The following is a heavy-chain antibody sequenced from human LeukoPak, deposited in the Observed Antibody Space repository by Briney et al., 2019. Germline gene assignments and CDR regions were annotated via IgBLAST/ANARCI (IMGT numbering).Heavy chain of an antibody. CDR2: MSYSGST. V-gene: IGHV4-59*12. CDR3: ARTTVSDFWSVYSGGYYYMDV. D-gene: IGHD3-3*01. J-gene: IGHJ6*03. CDR1: GDSISTSY. Sequence: SETLSPTCSVSGDSISTSYWTWIRQPPGKGLEWIGYMSYSGSTTYTPSLKSRVTIFLETGKNQFSLQLTSVTDADTAVYYCARTTVSDFWSVYSGGYYYMDVWGKGTTVTVSS.